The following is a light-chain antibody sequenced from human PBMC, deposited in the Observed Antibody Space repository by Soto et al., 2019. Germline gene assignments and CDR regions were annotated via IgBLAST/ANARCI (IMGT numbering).Light chain of an antibody. V-gene: IGKV3-20*01. J-gene: IGKJ1*01. CDR2: GAS. Sequence: IVLTQSPCTLTLSAGERATLSCRASQSVSSSYLAWYQQKPGQAPRLLIYGASSRATGIPDRFSGSGSGTDFTLTISRLEPEDFAVYYCQQYGSSPRTFGQGTKVDIK. CDR1: QSVSSSY. CDR3: QQYGSSPRT.